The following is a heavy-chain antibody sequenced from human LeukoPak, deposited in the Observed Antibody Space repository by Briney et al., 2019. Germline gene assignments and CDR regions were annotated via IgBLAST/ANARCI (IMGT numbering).Heavy chain of an antibody. CDR2: ISSSGGST. CDR3: AKFLGSGSYLYYYYGMDV. Sequence: PGGSLRLSCAASGFTFSSYAMSWVRQAPGKGLEWVSGISSSGGSTYYADSVKGRFTISRDNFKNTLYLQMNSLRAEDTAVYYCAKFLGSGSYLYYYYGMDVWGQGTTVTVSS. J-gene: IGHJ6*02. CDR1: GFTFSSYA. D-gene: IGHD3-10*01. V-gene: IGHV3-23*01.